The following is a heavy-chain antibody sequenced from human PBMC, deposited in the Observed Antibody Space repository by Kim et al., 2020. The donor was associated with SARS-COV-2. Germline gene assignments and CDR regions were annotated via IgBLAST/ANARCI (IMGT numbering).Heavy chain of an antibody. CDR1: GFTFSSYA. CDR3: ATXXY. CDR2: ITYDGSNK. V-gene: IGHV3-30*03. Sequence: GGSLRLSCAASGFTFSSYAMHWVRQSPGKGLDWVATITYDGSNKYYEDSVKGRFXXSXDNSKNMLYLQMNXXRPEDTAVYYCATXXYWGQGTLVTVSS. J-gene: IGHJ4*02.